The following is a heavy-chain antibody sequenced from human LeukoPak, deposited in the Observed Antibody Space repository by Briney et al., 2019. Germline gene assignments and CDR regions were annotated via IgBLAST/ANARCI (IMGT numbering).Heavy chain of an antibody. Sequence: TETLSLTCTVSGGSVSSSIYHWFWIRQPPGKGLEWIGFTYNGGSTYYNPSLKSRVTISVDMAKNQFSLKVMSVTAADTAVYYCVRGHGGYWGQGTLVTVSS. V-gene: IGHV4-61*01. CDR2: TYNGGST. J-gene: IGHJ4*02. CDR1: GGSVSSSIYH. CDR3: VRGHGGY.